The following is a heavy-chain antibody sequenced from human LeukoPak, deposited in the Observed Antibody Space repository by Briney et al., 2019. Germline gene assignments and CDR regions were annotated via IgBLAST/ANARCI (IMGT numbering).Heavy chain of an antibody. CDR2: ISWNSGSI. CDR3: AKDIRRAAAGTHYFDY. V-gene: IGHV3-9*01. J-gene: IGHJ4*02. D-gene: IGHD6-13*01. Sequence: GRSLRLSCAASGFTFDDYAMHWVRQAPGKGLEWVSGISWNSGSIGYADSVKGRFTISRDNAKNSLYLQMNSLRAEDTALYYCAKDIRRAAAGTHYFDYWGQGTLVTVSS. CDR1: GFTFDDYA.